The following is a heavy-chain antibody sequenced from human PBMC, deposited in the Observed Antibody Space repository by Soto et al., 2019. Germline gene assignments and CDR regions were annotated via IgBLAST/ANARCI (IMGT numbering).Heavy chain of an antibody. CDR2: IDPSDSYT. J-gene: IGHJ3*02. CDR3: AKGGGPYAVDI. D-gene: IGHD3-16*01. Sequence: PGESLKISCKASGYSFTIHWISWVRQMPGKGLEWMGKIDPSDSYTNYSPSFQGHVTISADKSVSTAYLQWSSLKASDTAMYYCAKGGGPYAVDIWGQGTMVTVSS. CDR1: GYSFTIHW. V-gene: IGHV5-10-1*01.